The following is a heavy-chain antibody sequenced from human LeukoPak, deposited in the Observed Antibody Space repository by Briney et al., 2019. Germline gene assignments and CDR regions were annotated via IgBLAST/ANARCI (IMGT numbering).Heavy chain of an antibody. CDR2: IYSGGST. Sequence: GGSLRLSCAASGFAVSSNYMSWVRQAPGKGLEWVSVIYSGGSTYYADSVKGRFTISRDNSKNTLYLQMNSLRAEDTAVYYCARDGSSGYYFDYWGQGTLVTVSS. CDR3: ARDGSSGYYFDY. J-gene: IGHJ4*02. V-gene: IGHV3-53*01. CDR1: GFAVSSNY. D-gene: IGHD3-22*01.